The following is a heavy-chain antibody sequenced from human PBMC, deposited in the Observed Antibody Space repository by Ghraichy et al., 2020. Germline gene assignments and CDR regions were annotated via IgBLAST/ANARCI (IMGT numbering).Heavy chain of an antibody. V-gene: IGHV3-9*01. Sequence: SLNISCAASGFTFDDYAMHWVRQAPGKGLEWVSGISWNSGSIGYADSVKGRFTISRDNAKNSLYLQMNSLRAEDTALYYCAKGYNSGYEDYFDYWGQGTLVTVSS. D-gene: IGHD6-19*01. CDR3: AKGYNSGYEDYFDY. CDR2: ISWNSGSI. J-gene: IGHJ4*02. CDR1: GFTFDDYA.